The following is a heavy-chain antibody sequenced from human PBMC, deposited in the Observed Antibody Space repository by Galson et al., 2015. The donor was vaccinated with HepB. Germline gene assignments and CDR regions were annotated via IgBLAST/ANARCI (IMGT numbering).Heavy chain of an antibody. D-gene: IGHD2-21*01. J-gene: IGHJ6*03. V-gene: IGHV1-69-2*01. CDR3: ATRESPYPRGDYYMDV. Sequence: VKVSCKVSGYTFTDYYMHWVQQAPGKGLEWMGLVDPEDGETIYAEKFQGRVTITADTSTDTAYMELSSLRSEDTAVYYCATRESPYPRGDYYMDVWGKGTTVTVSS. CDR2: VDPEDGET. CDR1: GYTFTDYY.